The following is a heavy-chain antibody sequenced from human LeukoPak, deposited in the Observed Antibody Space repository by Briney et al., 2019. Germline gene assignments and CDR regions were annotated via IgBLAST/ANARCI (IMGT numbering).Heavy chain of an antibody. CDR3: AKWFGSDYSDSSGYYSY. CDR2: ISYDGSNK. D-gene: IGHD3-22*01. Sequence: GGSLRLSCAASGFTFSSYAMHWVRQAPGKGLEWVAVISYDGSNKYYADSVKGRFTISRDNSKNTLYLQMNSLRAEDTAVYYCAKWFGSDYSDSSGYYSYWGQGTLVTVSS. CDR1: GFTFSSYA. V-gene: IGHV3-30*04. J-gene: IGHJ4*02.